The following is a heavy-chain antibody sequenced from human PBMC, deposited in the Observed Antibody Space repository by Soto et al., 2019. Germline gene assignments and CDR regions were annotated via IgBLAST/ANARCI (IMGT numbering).Heavy chain of an antibody. D-gene: IGHD6-6*01. CDR2: ISSSSSYI. J-gene: IGHJ4*02. CDR3: KAEYTDSSAPLDPTSSLEY. V-gene: IGHV3-21*04. Sequence: GGSLRLSCAASGFTLSSYSMNWVRQAPGKGLEWVSSISSSSSYIYYADSVKGRFTISRDNAKNSLYLQMNSLRTEDTALYFCKAEYTDSSAPLDPTSSLEYWGQGTLVTVSS. CDR1: GFTLSSYS.